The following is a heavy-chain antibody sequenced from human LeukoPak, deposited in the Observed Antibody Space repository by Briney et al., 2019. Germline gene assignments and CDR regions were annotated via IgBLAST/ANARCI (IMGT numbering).Heavy chain of an antibody. V-gene: IGHV3-30*02. Sequence: GGSLRLSCAASGFTFSHYGMQWVRQAPGKGLEWVAFIEFDGSNKNYAEYVNGRFSISRDNSKSMAYLQMDSLRVGDTAVYYCAKDPRYDSGKSDWGQGTLVTVSS. CDR1: GFTFSHYG. CDR3: AKDPRYDSGKSD. CDR2: IEFDGSNK. J-gene: IGHJ4*02. D-gene: IGHD3-22*01.